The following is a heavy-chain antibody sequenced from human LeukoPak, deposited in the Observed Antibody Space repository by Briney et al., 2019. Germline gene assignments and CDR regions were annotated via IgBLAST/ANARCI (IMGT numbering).Heavy chain of an antibody. D-gene: IGHD1-26*01. J-gene: IGHJ6*03. CDR2: ISSLSGTI. CDR1: GFTFSSYS. Sequence: PGGSLRLSCAASGFTFSSYSMNWVRQAPGEGLEWVSYISSLSGTIYYADSVKGRFTISRDNAKNSLYLQMDSLRAEDTAVYYCARVRNAGGSPYYYYYMDVWGKGTTVTISS. V-gene: IGHV3-48*01. CDR3: ARVRNAGGSPYYYYYMDV.